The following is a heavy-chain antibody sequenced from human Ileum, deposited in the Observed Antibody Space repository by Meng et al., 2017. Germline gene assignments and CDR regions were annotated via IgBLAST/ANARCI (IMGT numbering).Heavy chain of an antibody. CDR3: ATSGGGFDY. Sequence: GQLVQYGAELKKPGASVKVSCKASRYTFTNYDINWVRQAPGQGLEWMGWINTNTGNPTYAQGFTGRFVFSLDTSVNTAHLQISTLTAEDTAVYYCATSGGGFDYWGQGALVTVSS. CDR2: INTNTGNP. V-gene: IGHV7-4-1*02. J-gene: IGHJ4*02. CDR1: RYTFTNYD. D-gene: IGHD1-26*01.